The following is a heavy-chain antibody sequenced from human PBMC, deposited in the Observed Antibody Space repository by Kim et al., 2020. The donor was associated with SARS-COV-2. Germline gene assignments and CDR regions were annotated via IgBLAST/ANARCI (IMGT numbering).Heavy chain of an antibody. CDR3: ASFYSREFNWFDP. CDR1: GGSISSSSYY. J-gene: IGHJ5*02. CDR2: IYYIGST. D-gene: IGHD6-13*01. Sequence: SETLSLTCTVSGGSISSSSYYWGWIRQPPGKGLEWIGSIYYIGSTYYNPSLKSRVTISVDTSKNQFSLKLSSVTAADTAVYYCASFYSREFNWFDPWGQGTLVTVSS. V-gene: IGHV4-39*01.